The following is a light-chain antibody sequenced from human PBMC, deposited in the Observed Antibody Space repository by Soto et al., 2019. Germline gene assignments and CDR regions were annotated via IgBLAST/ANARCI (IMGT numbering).Light chain of an antibody. V-gene: IGKV3-15*01. CDR3: QQYNNWPLT. J-gene: IGKJ3*01. CDR1: QGLGGT. CDR2: GAS. Sequence: EVVMTQSPVTLSVSPGERATLSCRAIQGLGGTLGWYQQKPGQAPRLLVYGASTRATDIPARFSGSGSGTEFTLTISSLQSEDFAVYFCQQYNNWPLTFGPGTKVDIK.